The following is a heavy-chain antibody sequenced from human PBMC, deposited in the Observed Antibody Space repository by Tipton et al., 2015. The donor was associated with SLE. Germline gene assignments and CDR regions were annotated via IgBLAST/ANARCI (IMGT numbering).Heavy chain of an antibody. CDR2: INLSGHR. J-gene: IGHJ6*02. CDR1: GSSISRGYY. Sequence: TLSLTCSVSGSSISRGYYWSWIRQPPGKGLEWIGEINLSGHRNYTPSLKSRVTISVDTSNNQFSLRLASVTAADTALYYCAGGPRSIAAWYYYGMDVWGQGTTVTVSS. V-gene: IGHV4-34*01. CDR3: AGGPRSIAAWYYYGMDV. D-gene: IGHD6-6*01.